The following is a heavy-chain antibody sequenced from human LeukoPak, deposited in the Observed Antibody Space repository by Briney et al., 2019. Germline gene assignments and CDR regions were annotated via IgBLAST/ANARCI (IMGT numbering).Heavy chain of an antibody. CDR1: GYTFTSYY. CDR2: INPSGGRT. CDR3: AKVPIVSHIAGYLQH. J-gene: IGHJ1*01. V-gene: IGHV1-46*01. D-gene: IGHD1-26*01. Sequence: ASVKVSCKASGYTFTSYYMYWVRQAPGHGLEWMGMINPSGGRTTYAQTFLGRVTITRDMSTSTVYMELSSLRSEDTAVYYCAKVPIVSHIAGYLQHWGQGTLVTISS.